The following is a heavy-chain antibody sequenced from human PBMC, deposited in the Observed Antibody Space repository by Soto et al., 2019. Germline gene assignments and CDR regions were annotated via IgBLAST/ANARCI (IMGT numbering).Heavy chain of an antibody. CDR2: ISYDGSNK. CDR3: AKDLAG. CDR1: GFTFSSYG. Sequence: GGSLRLSCAASGFTFSSYGMHWVRQAPGKGLEWVAVISYDGSNKYYADSVKGRFTISRDNSKNTLYLQMNSLRAEDTAVYYCAKDLAGWGQGTLVTVSS. J-gene: IGHJ4*02. V-gene: IGHV3-30*18.